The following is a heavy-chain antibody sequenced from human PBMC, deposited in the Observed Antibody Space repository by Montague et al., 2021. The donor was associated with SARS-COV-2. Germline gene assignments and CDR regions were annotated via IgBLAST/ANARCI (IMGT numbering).Heavy chain of an antibody. Sequence: PALVKPTQTLTLTCSFSGFSLSNTGVGVSWIRQPPGKALEWLALIYWDDDKRYSPSLKTRLTISKDTSKNQVVLTMTNMDPVDIATYYCARMTGTTAFDYWGQGTLVTVSS. J-gene: IGHJ4*02. D-gene: IGHD1-1*01. CDR2: IYWDDDK. V-gene: IGHV2-5*02. CDR1: GFSLSNTGVG. CDR3: ARMTGTTAFDY.